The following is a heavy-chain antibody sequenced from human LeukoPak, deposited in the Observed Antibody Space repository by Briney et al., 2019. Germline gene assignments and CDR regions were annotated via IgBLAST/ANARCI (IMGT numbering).Heavy chain of an antibody. V-gene: IGHV3-21*01. CDR2: ISSRSTYI. CDR3: ARAGPRRYCSSTSCPAPFDY. J-gene: IGHJ4*02. Sequence: GGSLRLSCAASGSTFSPYNMNWVRQAPGKGLEWVSAISSRSTYIYYADSVKGRFTISRDNAKNSLYLQMNSLRAEDTAVYYCARAGPRRYCSSTSCPAPFDYWGQGTLVTVSS. CDR1: GSTFSPYN. D-gene: IGHD2-2*01.